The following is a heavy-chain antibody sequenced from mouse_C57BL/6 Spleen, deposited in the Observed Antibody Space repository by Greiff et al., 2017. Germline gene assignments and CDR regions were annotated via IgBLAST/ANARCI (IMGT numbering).Heavy chain of an antibody. D-gene: IGHD2-4*01. CDR2: IYPRDGST. Sequence: LVESGPELVKPGASVKLSCKASGYTFTSYDINWVKQRPGQGLEWIGWIYPRDGSTKYNEKFKGKATLTVDTSSSTAYMELHSLTSEDSAVYFCARDGDDYDGAWFAYWGQGTLVTVSA. CDR3: ARDGDDYDGAWFAY. J-gene: IGHJ3*01. V-gene: IGHV1-85*01. CDR1: GYTFTSYD.